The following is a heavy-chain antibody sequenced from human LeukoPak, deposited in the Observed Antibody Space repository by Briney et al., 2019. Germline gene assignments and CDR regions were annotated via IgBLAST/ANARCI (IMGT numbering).Heavy chain of an antibody. CDR2: IYYSGST. CDR3: ARNSYDYYYYYGMDV. Sequence: SETLSLTCTVSGGSISSGDYYCSWIRQPPGNGMEWIGYIYYSGSTYYNPSLKSRVTISVDTSKNQFSLKLSSVTAADTAVYYCARNSYDYYYYYGMDVWGQGTTVTVSS. J-gene: IGHJ6*02. CDR1: GGSISSGDYY. D-gene: IGHD5-18*01. V-gene: IGHV4-30-4*01.